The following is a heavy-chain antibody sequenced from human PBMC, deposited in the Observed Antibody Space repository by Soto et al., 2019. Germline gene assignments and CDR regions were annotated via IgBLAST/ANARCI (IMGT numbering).Heavy chain of an antibody. V-gene: IGHV1-69*13. CDR1: GGTFSSYA. Sequence: ASVKVSCKASGGTFSSYAISWVRQAPGQGLEWMGGIIPIFGTANYAQKFQGRVTITADESTSTAYMELSSLRSEDTAVYYCARGYCSSKSCYNAGIDYWGQGTLVTVSS. D-gene: IGHD2-2*02. J-gene: IGHJ4*02. CDR3: ARGYCSSKSCYNAGIDY. CDR2: IIPIFGTA.